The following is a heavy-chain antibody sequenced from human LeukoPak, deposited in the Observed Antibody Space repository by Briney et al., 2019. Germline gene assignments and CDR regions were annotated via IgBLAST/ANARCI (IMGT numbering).Heavy chain of an antibody. J-gene: IGHJ4*02. CDR1: GFILSPYD. V-gene: IGHV3-21*01. CDR3: TSGF. D-gene: IGHD5-12*01. Sequence: GGSLRLSCAASGFILSPYDMHWVRQAPGKGLEWVSSLNSDGSDIYYAGSVKGRFTISRDNAKNSLYLQMNSLTAEDTAVYYCTSGFWGQGTLVTVSS. CDR2: LNSDGSDI.